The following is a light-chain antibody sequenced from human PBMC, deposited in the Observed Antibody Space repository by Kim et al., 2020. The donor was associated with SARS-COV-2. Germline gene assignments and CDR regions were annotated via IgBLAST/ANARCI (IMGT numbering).Light chain of an antibody. J-gene: IGKJ5*01. CDR3: KLPIT. V-gene: IGKV1-33*01. Sequence: DIQMTQSPSSLSASVGDRVTITCQASQDISNYLNWYQQKPGKAPKLLIYDASNLETGVPSRFSGSGSGTDFTCTISSVQPEDIATYYCKLPITFGQGTRLEIK. CDR2: DAS. CDR1: QDISNY.